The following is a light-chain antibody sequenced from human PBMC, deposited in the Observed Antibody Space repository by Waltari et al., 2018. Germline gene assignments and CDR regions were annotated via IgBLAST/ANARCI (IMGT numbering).Light chain of an antibody. CDR1: QSVSSSY. Sequence: CRASQSVSSSYLTWYQQKPGQAPRLLIYGASSRATGIPDRISGSGSGTDFTLTLSSLEPEDFAVYYCQQHGTSPFTFGQGTKVEIK. CDR2: GAS. CDR3: QQHGTSPFT. V-gene: IGKV3-20*01. J-gene: IGKJ2*01.